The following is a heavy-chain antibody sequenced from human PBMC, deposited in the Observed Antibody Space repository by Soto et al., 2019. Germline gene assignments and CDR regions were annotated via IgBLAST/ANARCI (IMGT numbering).Heavy chain of an antibody. D-gene: IGHD3-22*01. CDR2: IYHSGST. V-gene: IGHV4-30-2*01. CDR1: GGSISSGGYS. CDR3: ARGGGYDSSGYYASYNWFDP. Sequence: SETLSLTCAVSGGSISSGGYSWSWIRQPPGRGLEWIGYIYHSGSTYYNPSLKSRVTISVDRSKNQFSLKLSSVTAADTAVYYCARGGGYDSSGYYASYNWFDPWGQGTLVTVSS. J-gene: IGHJ5*02.